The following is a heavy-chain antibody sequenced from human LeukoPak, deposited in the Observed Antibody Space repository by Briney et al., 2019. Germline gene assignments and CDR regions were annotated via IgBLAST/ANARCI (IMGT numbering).Heavy chain of an antibody. Sequence: GGSLRLSCAASGFTFSSYAMSWVRQAPGKGLEWVSGISGSGDSTYYADSVKGRFTISRDNSKNTMYVQMNSLRADDTAVCYCAKLGSSGHPGAFDIWGQGTMVTVSS. V-gene: IGHV3-23*01. CDR3: AKLGSSGHPGAFDI. CDR1: GFTFSSYA. D-gene: IGHD3-22*01. CDR2: ISGSGDST. J-gene: IGHJ3*02.